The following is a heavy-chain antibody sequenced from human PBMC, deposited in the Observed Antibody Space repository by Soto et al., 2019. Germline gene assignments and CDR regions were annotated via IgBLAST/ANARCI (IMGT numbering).Heavy chain of an antibody. CDR1: GFTFSSYA. CDR3: AKDYSDRITIFGVVTDLDY. D-gene: IGHD3-3*01. CDR2: ISGSGGST. Sequence: GGSLRLSCAASGFTFSSYAMSWVRQAPGKGLEWVSAISGSGGSTYYADSVKGRFTISRDNSKNTLYLQMNSLRAEDTAVYYCAKDYSDRITIFGVVTDLDYWGQGTLVTVSS. J-gene: IGHJ4*02. V-gene: IGHV3-23*01.